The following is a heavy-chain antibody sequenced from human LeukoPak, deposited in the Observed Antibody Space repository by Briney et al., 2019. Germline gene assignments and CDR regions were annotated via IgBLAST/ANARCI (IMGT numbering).Heavy chain of an antibody. D-gene: IGHD2-2*01. CDR1: GYTFTSYG. CDR3: ARAICSSTSCYWTDY. V-gene: IGHV1-18*01. J-gene: IGHJ4*02. CDR2: ISAYSGNT. Sequence: ASVKVSCKASGYTFTSYGISWVRQAPGQGLEWMGWISAYSGNTNYAQKLQGRVTMTTDTSTSTAYMELRSLRSDDTAVYYCARAICSSTSCYWTDYWGQGTLVTVSS.